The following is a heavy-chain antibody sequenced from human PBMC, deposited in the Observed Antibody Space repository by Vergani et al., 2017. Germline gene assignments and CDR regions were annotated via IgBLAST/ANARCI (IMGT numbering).Heavy chain of an antibody. CDR2: IYPGDSDT. CDR3: ARHEGLYYYDSSGYSYFDY. Sequence: EVQLVQSGAEVKKPGESLKISCKGSGYSFTSYWIGWVRKMPGKGLEWMGIIYPGDSDTRYSPSFQGQVTISADKSISTAYLQWSSLKASDTAMYYCARHEGLYYYDSSGYSYFDYWGQGTLVTVSS. CDR1: GYSFTSYW. V-gene: IGHV5-51*01. D-gene: IGHD3-22*01. J-gene: IGHJ4*02.